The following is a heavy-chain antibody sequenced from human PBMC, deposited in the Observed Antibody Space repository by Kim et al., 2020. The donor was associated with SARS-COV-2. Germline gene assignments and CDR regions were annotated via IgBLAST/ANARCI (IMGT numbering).Heavy chain of an antibody. V-gene: IGHV4-34*01. CDR3: ARGVPGY. Sequence: SGSTHYNPSLKGRVTISVDTSKNQFSLKLTSVTAADTAVYYCARGVPGYWGQGTLVTVSS. CDR2: SGST. J-gene: IGHJ4*02.